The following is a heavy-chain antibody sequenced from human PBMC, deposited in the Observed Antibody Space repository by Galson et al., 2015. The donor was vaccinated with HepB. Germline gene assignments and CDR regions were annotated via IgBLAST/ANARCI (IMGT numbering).Heavy chain of an antibody. CDR3: AGSPLVGGGIWSTSYSNYYFDF. Sequence: TLSLTCTVSGGSISSGSYYWSWIRQPAGKGLEWIGRIYTSGSTNYNPSLKSRVTISVETSQNQFSLKLNSVTAADTAVYYCAGSPLVGGGIWSTSYSNYYFDFWGQGTLVTVSS. D-gene: IGHD3-3*01. V-gene: IGHV4-61*02. CDR1: GGSISSGSYY. J-gene: IGHJ4*02. CDR2: IYTSGST.